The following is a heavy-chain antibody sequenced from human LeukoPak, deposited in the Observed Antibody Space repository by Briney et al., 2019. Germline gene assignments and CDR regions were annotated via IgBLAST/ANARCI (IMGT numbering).Heavy chain of an antibody. Sequence: SGGSLRLSCAASGFTVSSNYMSWVRQAPGKGLEWVSSISRTSTYIYYTDSVKGRFTISRDNTKNSLYLQMNSLRAEDTAVYYCARDPDYYGSGTYFNHYFDYWGQGTLVTVSS. V-gene: IGHV3-21*01. J-gene: IGHJ4*02. CDR1: GFTVSSNY. CDR2: ISRTSTYI. D-gene: IGHD3-10*01. CDR3: ARDPDYYGSGTYFNHYFDY.